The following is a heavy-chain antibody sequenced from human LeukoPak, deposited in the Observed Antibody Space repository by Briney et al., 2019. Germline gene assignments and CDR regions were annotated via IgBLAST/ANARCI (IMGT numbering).Heavy chain of an antibody. CDR3: ARLLDNDISGDPDTFDV. V-gene: IGHV4-59*11. D-gene: IGHD3-22*01. Sequence: SETLTLTCTVSGGSLSGHYWSWIRQPPGKRLEWIGFVSCTGRTKYKPSLQSRVTISIDTSKSQFSLKLTSVTSADTAVYSCARLLDNDISGDPDTFDVWGQGTTVIVSS. CDR2: VSCTGRT. J-gene: IGHJ3*01. CDR1: GGSLSGHY.